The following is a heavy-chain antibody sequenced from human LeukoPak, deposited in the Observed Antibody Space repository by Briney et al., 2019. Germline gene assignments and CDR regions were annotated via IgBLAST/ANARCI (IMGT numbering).Heavy chain of an antibody. V-gene: IGHV4-59*01. Sequence: SETLSLTCTVSGGSISSYYWSWIRQPPGKGLEWIGYIYYRGTTNYNPSLKSRVTISVDTSKNQFSLKLSSVTAADTAMYYCARGQGYTDYWGQGTLVTVSS. D-gene: IGHD6-13*01. CDR1: GGSISSYY. CDR3: ARGQGYTDY. J-gene: IGHJ4*02. CDR2: IYYRGTT.